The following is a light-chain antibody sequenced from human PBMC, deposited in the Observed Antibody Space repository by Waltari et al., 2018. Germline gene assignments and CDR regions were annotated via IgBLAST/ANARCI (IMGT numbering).Light chain of an antibody. Sequence: IQMTQSPSYLSASDGARVTITCQASQDISNYLSWFQQKPGTAPKPLTYDASDLEAGVPSRFSGSGSGTDFTFTISSLQPEDIATYYCQQYDSLPWTFGQGTRLDIK. CDR2: DAS. V-gene: IGKV1-33*01. CDR1: QDISNY. CDR3: QQYDSLPWT. J-gene: IGKJ5*01.